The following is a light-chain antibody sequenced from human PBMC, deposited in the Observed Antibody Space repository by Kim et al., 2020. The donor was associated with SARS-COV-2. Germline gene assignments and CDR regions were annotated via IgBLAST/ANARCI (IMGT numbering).Light chain of an antibody. CDR2: QDN. Sequence: SYELTQPPSVSVSPGQTASITCSGDKLGDIFACCYLQKPGQSPLLVIYQDNKRPSGIPERFSGSTSGNTATLTIIGTQATVEAYFSFPSWDSRTVLFGG. CDR1: KLGDIF. CDR3: PSWDSRTVL. V-gene: IGLV3-1*01. J-gene: IGLJ2*01.